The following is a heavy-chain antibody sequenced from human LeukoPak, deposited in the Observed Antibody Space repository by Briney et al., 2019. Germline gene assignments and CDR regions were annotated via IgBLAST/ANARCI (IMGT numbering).Heavy chain of an antibody. CDR3: TTDWPSAYYYVPMIGAFDI. Sequence: GGSLRLSCAASGLTFSSYAMSWVRQAPGKGLEWVGRIKSKTDGGTTDYAAPVKGRFTISRDDSKNTLYLQMNSLKTEDTAVYYCTTDWPSAYYYVPMIGAFDIWGQGTMVTVSS. V-gene: IGHV3-15*01. CDR2: IKSKTDGGTT. D-gene: IGHD3-10*02. J-gene: IGHJ3*02. CDR1: GLTFSSYA.